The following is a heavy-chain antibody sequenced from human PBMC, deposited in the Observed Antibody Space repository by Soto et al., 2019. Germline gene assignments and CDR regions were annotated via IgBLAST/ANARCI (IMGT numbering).Heavy chain of an antibody. Sequence: GASVKVSCKASGGTFSSYTISWVRQAPGQGLEWMGRIIPILGIANYAQKFQGRVTITADESTSTAYMELSSLRSEDTAVYYCARDYSYGSFWFDPWGQGTLVTVSS. D-gene: IGHD5-18*01. V-gene: IGHV1-69*04. CDR2: IIPILGIA. J-gene: IGHJ5*02. CDR3: ARDYSYGSFWFDP. CDR1: GGTFSSYT.